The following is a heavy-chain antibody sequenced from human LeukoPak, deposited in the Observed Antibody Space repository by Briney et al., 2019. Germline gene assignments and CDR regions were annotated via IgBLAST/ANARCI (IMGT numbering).Heavy chain of an antibody. Sequence: SETLSLTCTVSGGSISSYYWSWIRQPAGKGLEWIGRIYTSGSTNYNPSLKGRVTMSIDTSKNQFSLKLSSVTAADTAVYYCATNLQYGELTSWGQGTLVTVSS. CDR1: GGSISSYY. CDR3: ATNLQYGELTS. CDR2: IYTSGST. J-gene: IGHJ5*02. D-gene: IGHD3-10*01. V-gene: IGHV4-4*07.